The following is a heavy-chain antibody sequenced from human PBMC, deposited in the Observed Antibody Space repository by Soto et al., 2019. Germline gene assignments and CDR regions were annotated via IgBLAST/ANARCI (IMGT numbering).Heavy chain of an antibody. J-gene: IGHJ4*02. Sequence: EVQLVESGGGLVKPGGSLRLSCAASGFTFSSYSMNWVRQAPGKGLEWVSSISSSSSYIYYADSVKGRFTISRDNAKNSLYLQMNSLRAEDTAVYYCARVAYVWGSYRPYYFDYWGQGTLVTVSS. CDR1: GFTFSSYS. CDR2: ISSSSSYI. D-gene: IGHD3-16*02. CDR3: ARVAYVWGSYRPYYFDY. V-gene: IGHV3-21*01.